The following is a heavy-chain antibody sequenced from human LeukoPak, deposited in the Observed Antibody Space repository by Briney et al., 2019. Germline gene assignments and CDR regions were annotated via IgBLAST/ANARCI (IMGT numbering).Heavy chain of an antibody. Sequence: PGGSLRLSCAASGFTFTTYALTWVRQAPGKGLEWVSAITGSGGSTYYADSVRGRFTISRDNSKNTLYLQMNSLRAEDTAVYYCAKDMFGDVHYYFFGMDAWGPGTAVIVSS. CDR3: AKDMFGDVHYYFFGMDA. CDR2: ITGSGGST. J-gene: IGHJ6*02. V-gene: IGHV3-23*01. D-gene: IGHD3-10*02. CDR1: GFTFTTYA.